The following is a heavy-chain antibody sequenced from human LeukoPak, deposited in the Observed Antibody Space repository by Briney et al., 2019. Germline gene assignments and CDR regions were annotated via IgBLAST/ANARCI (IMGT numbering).Heavy chain of an antibody. CDR2: MNPNSGNT. V-gene: IGHV1-8*01. Sequence: GASVKVSCKASGYTFTSYDINWVRQATGQGLEWMGWMNPNSGNTGYAQKFQSRVTMTRNTSISTAYMELSSLRSEDTAVYYCARGQGIAALWYYYYYGMDVWGQGTTVTVSS. J-gene: IGHJ6*02. D-gene: IGHD6-25*01. CDR1: GYTFTSYD. CDR3: ARGQGIAALWYYYYYGMDV.